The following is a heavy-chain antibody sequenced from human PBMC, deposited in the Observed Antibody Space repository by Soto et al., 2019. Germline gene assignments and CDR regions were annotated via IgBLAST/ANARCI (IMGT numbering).Heavy chain of an antibody. CDR2: ISWNRGTI. J-gene: IGHJ4*02. V-gene: IGHV3-9*01. CDR1: GFTFENYA. Sequence: GGSLRLSCTSSGFTFENYAMHWVRQAPGKGLEWVSGISWNRGTIGYADSVRGRFTISRDNAKNSLYLQMSSLTDEDTAVYYCARAREPEYSSAIFFDIWGQGALVTVSS. CDR3: ARAREPEYSSAIFFDI. D-gene: IGHD5-18*01.